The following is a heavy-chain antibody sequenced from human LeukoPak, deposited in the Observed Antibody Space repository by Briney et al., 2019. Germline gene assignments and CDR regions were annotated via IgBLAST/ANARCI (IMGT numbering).Heavy chain of an antibody. CDR3: ARDPPDYSGSS. CDR1: GFPFSTYA. Sequence: PGGSLRLSCAASGFPFSTYAMSWVRQAPGKGLEWVSSISSSSSYIYYADSVKGRFTISRDNAKNSLYLQMNSLRAEDTAVYYCARDPPDYSGSSWGQGTLVTVSS. D-gene: IGHD1-26*01. V-gene: IGHV3-21*01. J-gene: IGHJ5*02. CDR2: ISSSSSYI.